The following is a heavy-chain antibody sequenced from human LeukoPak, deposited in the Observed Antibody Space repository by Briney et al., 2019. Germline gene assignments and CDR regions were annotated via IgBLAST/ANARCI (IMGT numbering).Heavy chain of an antibody. Sequence: SETLSLTCTVSGGSISSSSYYWGWIRQPPGKGLEWIGSIYYSGSTYYNPSLKSRVTISVDTSKNQFSLKLSSVTAADTAVYYCARIIVVVPAASLSPLYDSSGPIDYWGQGTLVTVAS. CDR3: ARIIVVVPAASLSPLYDSSGPIDY. J-gene: IGHJ4*02. D-gene: IGHD2-2*01. V-gene: IGHV4-39*07. CDR2: IYYSGST. CDR1: GGSISSSSYY.